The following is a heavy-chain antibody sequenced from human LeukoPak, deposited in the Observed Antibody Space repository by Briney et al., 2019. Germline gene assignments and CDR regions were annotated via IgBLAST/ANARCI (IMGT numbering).Heavy chain of an antibody. CDR3: ARSPTYIQLGNYYYYGMDV. Sequence: GSLRLSCAASGFTFSSYSMNWVRQAPGKGLEWVSSISSSSSYIYYADSVKGRFTISRDNAKNSLYLQMNSLRAEDTAVYYCARSPTYIQLGNYYYYGMDVWGQGTTVTVSS. J-gene: IGHJ6*02. CDR2: ISSSSSYI. V-gene: IGHV3-21*01. D-gene: IGHD5-18*01. CDR1: GFTFSSYS.